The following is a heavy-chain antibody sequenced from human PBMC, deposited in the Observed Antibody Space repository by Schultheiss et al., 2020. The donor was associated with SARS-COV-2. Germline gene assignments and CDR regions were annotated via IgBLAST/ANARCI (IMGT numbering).Heavy chain of an antibody. V-gene: IGHV3-53*01. D-gene: IGHD3-10*01. CDR3: ARDAVDYYGSGERPYYYYYYGMDV. Sequence: GGSLRLSCAASGLSVSSNYMSWVRQAPGRGLEWVSVMYSGGSRHYADSVKGRFTISRDNSKNTLYLQMNSLRAEDTAVYYCARDAVDYYGSGERPYYYYYYGMDVWGQGTTVTVSS. J-gene: IGHJ6*02. CDR1: GLSVSSNY. CDR2: MYSGGSR.